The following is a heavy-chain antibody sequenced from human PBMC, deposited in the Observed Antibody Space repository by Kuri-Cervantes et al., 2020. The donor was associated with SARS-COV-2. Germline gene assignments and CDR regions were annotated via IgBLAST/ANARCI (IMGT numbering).Heavy chain of an antibody. CDR2: MRYDGSTE. CDR1: GFTFSSYA. Sequence: GESLKISCAASGFTFSSYAMHRVRQAPGKGLELVTSMRYDGSTEYYTDSVKGRFTISRDTSKNTLYLQMNSLRPEDTALYYCAKDRFSSDWYIADAFDIWGQGTTVTVSS. CDR3: AKDRFSSDWYIADAFDI. V-gene: IGHV3-30*02. D-gene: IGHD6-13*01. J-gene: IGHJ3*02.